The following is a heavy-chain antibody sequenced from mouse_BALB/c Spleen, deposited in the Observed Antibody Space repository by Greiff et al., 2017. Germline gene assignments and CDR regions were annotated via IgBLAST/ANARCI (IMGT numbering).Heavy chain of an antibody. V-gene: IGHV5-4*02. CDR3: ARAITTAFDY. J-gene: IGHJ2*01. CDR2: ISDGGSYT. Sequence: EVKLMESGGGLVKPGGSLKLSCAASGFTFSDYYMYWVRQTPEKRLEWVATISDGGSYTYYPDSVKGRFTISRDNAKNNLYLQMSSLKSEDTAMYYCARAITTAFDYWGQGTTLTVSS. D-gene: IGHD1-2*01. CDR1: GFTFSDYY.